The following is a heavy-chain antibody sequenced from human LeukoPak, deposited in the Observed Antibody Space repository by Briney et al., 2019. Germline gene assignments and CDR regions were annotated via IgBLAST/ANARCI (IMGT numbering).Heavy chain of an antibody. Sequence: GGSLRLSCAASGFTFSSSDMHWVRQAPGTGLEWVAYLRYDGNNKYYADSVKSRVTISRDNSKSTLYLQMRSLRAEDTAVYYCAKDHGRGSGWYFDYWGQGTLVTVSS. D-gene: IGHD6-19*01. J-gene: IGHJ4*02. CDR2: LRYDGNNK. V-gene: IGHV3-30*02. CDR1: GFTFSSSD. CDR3: AKDHGRGSGWYFDY.